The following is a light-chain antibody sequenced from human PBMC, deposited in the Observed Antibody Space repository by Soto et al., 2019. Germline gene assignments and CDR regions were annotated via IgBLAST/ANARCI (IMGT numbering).Light chain of an antibody. Sequence: DIQMTQSPSTLSASVGDRVTITCRASQSISSWLAWYQKKPGKAPNLLIYKTASLESGVPSRFSGSGSGTEFTLTVNSLQPDDCATYYCQQYDSYPLTFGGGTKVEIK. CDR2: KTA. J-gene: IGKJ4*01. V-gene: IGKV1-5*03. CDR3: QQYDSYPLT. CDR1: QSISSW.